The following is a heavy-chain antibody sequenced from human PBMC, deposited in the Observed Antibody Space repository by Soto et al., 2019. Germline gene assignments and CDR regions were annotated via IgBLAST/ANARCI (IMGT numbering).Heavy chain of an antibody. D-gene: IGHD6-19*01. CDR2: TYWDGDE. J-gene: IGHJ4*02. V-gene: IGHV2-5*02. CDR1: GFSLSTSKVG. CDR3: GYGSGLLTDY. Sequence: QITLKESGPTLVKPTQTLTLTCTFSGFSLSTSKVGVNWIRQPPGKGLEWLALTYWDGDEEYNPNLRTRLTITKDTSKNQVVLIMTNGDPGDTATYYCGYGSGLLTDYWGQGTRVTVSS.